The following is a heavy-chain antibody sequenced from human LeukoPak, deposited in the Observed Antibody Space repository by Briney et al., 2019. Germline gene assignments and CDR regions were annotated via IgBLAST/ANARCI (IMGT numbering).Heavy chain of an antibody. D-gene: IGHD6-13*01. CDR2: IYASGNT. CDR1: GGSISSYY. J-gene: IGHJ4*02. CDR3: ARGRGSSWYYFDS. Sequence: PSETLSLTCTVSGGSISSYYWSWVRQPAGKGLEWIGRIYASGNTNYNPSLRGRVTMTVDTSKNQFSLNLSSVTAADTAVYYCARGRGSSWYYFDSWGQGTLVTVSS. V-gene: IGHV4-4*07.